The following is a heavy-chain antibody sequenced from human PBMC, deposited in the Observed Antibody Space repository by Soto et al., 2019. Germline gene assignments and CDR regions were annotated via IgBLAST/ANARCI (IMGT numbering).Heavy chain of an antibody. CDR2: IIPILGIA. CDR3: ARFRGSYGMDV. Sequence: QVQLVQSGAEVKKPGSSVKVSCKASGGTFSSYTISWVRQAPGQGLEWMGRIIPILGIANYAQKFQGRVTNTADKSTSTAYMERSSLRSEDTAVYYCARFRGSYGMDVWGQGTPVTVSS. CDR1: GGTFSSYT. V-gene: IGHV1-69*02. D-gene: IGHD3-10*01. J-gene: IGHJ6*02.